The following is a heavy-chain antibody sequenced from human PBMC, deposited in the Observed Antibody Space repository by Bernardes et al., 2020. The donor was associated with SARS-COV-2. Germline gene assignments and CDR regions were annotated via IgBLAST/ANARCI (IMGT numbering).Heavy chain of an antibody. D-gene: IGHD1-26*01. Sequence: ASVKDSCTASGYTFLNYDINWVRQATGQGPEWMGWMNPHSGNTGYAEKFQGRVTLTRNSSISTVYLELSSLTSDDTAVYYCARDKSGSRVGGWFDPWGQGTLVTVSS. J-gene: IGHJ5*02. CDR2: MNPHSGNT. CDR3: ARDKSGSRVGGWFDP. V-gene: IGHV1-8*01. CDR1: GYTFLNYD.